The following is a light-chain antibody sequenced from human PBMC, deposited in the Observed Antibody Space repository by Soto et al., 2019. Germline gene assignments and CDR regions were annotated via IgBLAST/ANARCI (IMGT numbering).Light chain of an antibody. Sequence: EIVLTQSPATLSLSPGERATLSCRASQSVSSYLAWYQQKPGQAPRLLIYDASNRATGIPARFSGSGSGTDFTLTISSLEPEDFAVYYCQQRSNWPPVWTFGQGTTVEIK. V-gene: IGKV3-11*01. CDR2: DAS. CDR1: QSVSSY. CDR3: QQRSNWPPVWT. J-gene: IGKJ1*01.